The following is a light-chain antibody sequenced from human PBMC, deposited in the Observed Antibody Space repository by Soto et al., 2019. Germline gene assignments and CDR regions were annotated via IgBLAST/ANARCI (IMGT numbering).Light chain of an antibody. V-gene: IGKV3-20*01. CDR1: QSVSSDN. Sequence: EIVLTQSPGTLSLSPGERATLSCRASQSVSSDNLAWYQQKLGQAPRLLIYAASSRAAGIPDRISGSGSGTDFTLTINRLEPEDFGVYYCQQYGTSPQTFGQGTKVEI. CDR3: QQYGTSPQT. CDR2: AAS. J-gene: IGKJ1*01.